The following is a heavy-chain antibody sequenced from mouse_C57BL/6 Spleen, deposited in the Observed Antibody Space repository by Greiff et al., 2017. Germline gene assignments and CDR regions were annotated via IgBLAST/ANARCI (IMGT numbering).Heavy chain of an antibody. CDR2: IYPGSGST. D-gene: IGHD1-1*01. J-gene: IGHJ2*01. Sequence: VQLQQSGAELVKPGASVKMSCKASGYTFTSYWITWVKQRPGQGLEWIGDIYPGSGSTNYNEKFKSKATLTVDTSSSTAYMQLSSLTSEDSAVYYCARSNYGSTRGYYFDYWGQGTTLTVSS. CDR3: ARSNYGSTRGYYFDY. V-gene: IGHV1-55*01. CDR1: GYTFTSYW.